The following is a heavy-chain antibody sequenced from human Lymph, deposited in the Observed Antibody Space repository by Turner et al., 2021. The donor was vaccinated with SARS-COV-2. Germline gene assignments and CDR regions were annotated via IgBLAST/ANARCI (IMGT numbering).Heavy chain of an antibody. V-gene: IGHV3-43*02. Sequence: EVHLVESGGGVVQPGGSLRLSCAASGFTFDDYAMHWVRQAPGKGLEWVSLISGDGGGTYYADSVKGRFTISRDNSKNSLSLQMNSLRAEDTALYYCAKDPGYCSGGSCYSRTYFDFWGQGTLVTVSA. CDR1: GFTFDDYA. J-gene: IGHJ4*02. D-gene: IGHD2-15*01. CDR3: AKDPGYCSGGSCYSRTYFDF. CDR2: ISGDGGGT.